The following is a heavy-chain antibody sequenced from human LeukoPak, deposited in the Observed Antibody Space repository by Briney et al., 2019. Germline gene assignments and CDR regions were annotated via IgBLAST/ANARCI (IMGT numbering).Heavy chain of an antibody. V-gene: IGHV1-46*03. CDR2: ISPSGGST. Sequence: GASVKVSCKASGYTFTSYYMHWVAQAPGQGLEGMGIISPSGGSTSYAQKFQGRVTMTRDTSTSTVYMELSSLRSEDTAVYYCAREGYSSSFGYWGQGTLVTVSS. D-gene: IGHD6-6*01. J-gene: IGHJ4*02. CDR3: AREGYSSSFGY. CDR1: GYTFTSYY.